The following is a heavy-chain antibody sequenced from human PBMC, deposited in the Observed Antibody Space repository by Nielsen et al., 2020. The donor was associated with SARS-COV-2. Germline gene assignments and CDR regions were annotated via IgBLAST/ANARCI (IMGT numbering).Heavy chain of an antibody. Sequence: SVKVSCKASGGTFSSYAISWVRQAPGQGLEWMGGIIPIFGTANYAQKFQGRVTITADKSTSTAYMELSSLRSEDTAVYYCARASGVRLGNGVRDPMYYFDYWGQGTLVTVSS. CDR1: GGTFSSYA. J-gene: IGHJ4*02. V-gene: IGHV1-69*06. D-gene: IGHD3-10*01. CDR2: IIPIFGTA. CDR3: ARASGVRLGNGVRDPMYYFDY.